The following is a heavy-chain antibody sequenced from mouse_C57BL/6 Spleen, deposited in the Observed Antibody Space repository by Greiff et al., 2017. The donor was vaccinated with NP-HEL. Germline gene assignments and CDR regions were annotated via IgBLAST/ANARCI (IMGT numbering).Heavy chain of an antibody. V-gene: IGHV1-9*01. Sequence: QVQLKESGAELMKPGASVKLSCKATGYTFTGYWIEWVKQRPGHGLEWIGEILPGSGSTNYNEKFKGKATLTADTSSNTAYMQLSSLTSEDSAVYYCAREVHDCDSRGYFDVWGTGTTVTVSS. D-gene: IGHD1-1*01. J-gene: IGHJ1*03. CDR1: GYTFTGYW. CDR3: AREVHDCDSRGYFDV. CDR2: ILPGSGST.